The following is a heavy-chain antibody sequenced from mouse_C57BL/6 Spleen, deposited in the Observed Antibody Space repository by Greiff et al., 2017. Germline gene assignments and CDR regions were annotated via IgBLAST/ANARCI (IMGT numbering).Heavy chain of an antibody. D-gene: IGHD3-2*02. CDR1: GYTFTSYW. J-gene: IGHJ2*01. Sequence: QVQLKESGAELVKPGASVKLSCKASGYTFTSYWMHWVKQRPGQGLEWIGMIHPNSGSTNYNEKFKSKATLTVDKSSSTAYMQLSSLTSEGAAVYYCARWETAQATYYLDYWGQGTTLTVSS. V-gene: IGHV1-64*01. CDR2: IHPNSGST. CDR3: ARWETAQATYYLDY.